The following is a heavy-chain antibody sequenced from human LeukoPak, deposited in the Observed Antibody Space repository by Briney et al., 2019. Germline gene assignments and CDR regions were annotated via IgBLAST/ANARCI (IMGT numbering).Heavy chain of an antibody. D-gene: IGHD3-16*01. CDR1: GYTFTGYY. V-gene: IGHV1-2*06. Sequence: GASVKVSCKASGYTFTGYYMNWVRQAPGQGLEWMGRIHPNSGDTNYAQKFQGRVTMTRDTSISTAYLELTRLRSDDTAVYYCARGDTIGVYFDYWGQGTLVTVSS. CDR3: ARGDTIGVYFDY. CDR2: IHPNSGDT. J-gene: IGHJ4*02.